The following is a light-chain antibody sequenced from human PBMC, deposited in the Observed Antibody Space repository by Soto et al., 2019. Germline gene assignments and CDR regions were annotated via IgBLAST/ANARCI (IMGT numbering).Light chain of an antibody. V-gene: IGKV1-6*01. CDR1: QDIRND. Sequence: AIQMTQSPSSLSASVGDRVTITCRASQDIRNDLGWYQQKPGESPKLLIYAASNLQSGVSSRFSGSGSGTDFTLTISSLQPEDFATYYCLQDHKYPWTFGQGTKVDIK. CDR2: AAS. J-gene: IGKJ1*01. CDR3: LQDHKYPWT.